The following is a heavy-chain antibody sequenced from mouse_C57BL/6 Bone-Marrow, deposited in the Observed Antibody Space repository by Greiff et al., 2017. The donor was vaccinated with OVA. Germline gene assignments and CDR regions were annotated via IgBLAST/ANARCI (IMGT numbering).Heavy chain of an antibody. CDR2: IDPSDSYT. V-gene: IGHV1-50*01. CDR3: ASAVFAY. CDR1: GYTFTSYW. Sequence: VQLQQSGAELVKPGASVKLSCKASGYTFTSYWMQWVDQRPGQGLEWIGEIDPSDSYTYYNQKFKAKSTLTVDTSSSTAYMQLNSLTSEDSAVYCGASAVFAYWGQGTRVTVSA. J-gene: IGHJ3*01.